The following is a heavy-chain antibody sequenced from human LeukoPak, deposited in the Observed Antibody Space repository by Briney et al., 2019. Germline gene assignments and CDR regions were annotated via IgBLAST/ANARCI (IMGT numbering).Heavy chain of an antibody. J-gene: IGHJ5*02. CDR1: GFTFTAYW. CDR2: IYPGDSDT. D-gene: IGHD6-19*01. CDR3: ARIDGNSGWYTRGWFDP. Sequence: GESLKISCMGSGFTFTAYWIGWVRQMPGKGLEWMGIIYPGDSDTRYSPSFQGQVTISADKSFSTAFLQWTSLKASDTAMYFCARIDGNSGWYTRGWFDPWGQGTLVTVSS. V-gene: IGHV5-51*01.